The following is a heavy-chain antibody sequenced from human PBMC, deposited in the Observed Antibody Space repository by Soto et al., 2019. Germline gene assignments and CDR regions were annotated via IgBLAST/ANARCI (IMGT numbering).Heavy chain of an antibody. D-gene: IGHD2-8*01. J-gene: IGHJ3*01. CDR3: AKDRAFGLSDAFDV. V-gene: IGHV3-23*01. Sequence: PGRSLRLPWAGAGCRIRNFVMTWVRQAPGKGLEWVSTISGGGGSQFYADSVKGRFTISRDNSENTLFLQMNSLRAGDTAVYYCAKDRAFGLSDAFDVWGQGTMVTVSS. CDR2: ISGGGGSQ. CDR1: GCRIRNFV.